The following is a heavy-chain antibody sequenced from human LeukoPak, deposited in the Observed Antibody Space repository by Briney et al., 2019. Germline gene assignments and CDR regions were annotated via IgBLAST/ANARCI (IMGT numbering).Heavy chain of an antibody. CDR2: ISHSGSAE. D-gene: IGHD3-10*02. Sequence: GGSLRLSCAASGFSFSSYSMNWVRQAPGNGLEWISYISHSGSAEHYTDSVKGRFTISRDNAKSALYLQMNSLRAEDTAVYFCARDYVFAFDYWSQGTLVTVSS. J-gene: IGHJ4*02. V-gene: IGHV3-48*01. CDR3: ARDYVFAFDY. CDR1: GFSFSSYS.